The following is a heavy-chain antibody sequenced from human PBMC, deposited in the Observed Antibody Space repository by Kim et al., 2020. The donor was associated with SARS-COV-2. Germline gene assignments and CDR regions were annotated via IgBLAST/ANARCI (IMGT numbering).Heavy chain of an antibody. CDR2: IIPIFGTA. J-gene: IGHJ6*02. CDR3: ARGGVKGGYSSSLHEDYYGMDV. CDR1: GGTFSSYA. V-gene: IGHV1-69*13. Sequence: SVKVSCKASGGTFSSYAISWVRQAPGQGLEWMGGIIPIFGTANYAQKFQGRVTITADESTSTAYMELSSLRSEDTAVYYCARGGVKGGYSSSLHEDYYGMDVWGQGTTVTVSS. D-gene: IGHD6-6*01.